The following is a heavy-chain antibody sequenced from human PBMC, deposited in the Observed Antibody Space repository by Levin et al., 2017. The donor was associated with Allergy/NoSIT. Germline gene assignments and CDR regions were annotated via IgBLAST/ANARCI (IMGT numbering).Heavy chain of an antibody. V-gene: IGHV1-2*02. J-gene: IGHJ5*02. Sequence: GESLKISCKASGYTFTGYYMHWVRQAPGQGLEWMGCINPNSGDTNYAQKFQGRVTMTRDTSLSTAYVELSRLKSDDTAVYYCATLSWFGDIWFDPWGQGTLVTVSS. D-gene: IGHD3-10*01. CDR2: INPNSGDT. CDR3: ATLSWFGDIWFDP. CDR1: GYTFTGYY.